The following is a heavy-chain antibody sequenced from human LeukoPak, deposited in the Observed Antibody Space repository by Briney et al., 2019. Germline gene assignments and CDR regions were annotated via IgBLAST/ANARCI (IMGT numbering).Heavy chain of an antibody. J-gene: IGHJ5*02. D-gene: IGHD3-10*01. CDR3: ARETLAYYGSGSSDWFDP. Sequence: SETLSLTCAVYGGSFSGYYWSWIRQPPGRGLEWIGEINHSGSTNYNPSLKSQVTISVDTSKNQFSLKLSSVTAADTAVYYCARETLAYYGSGSSDWFDPWGQGTLVTVSS. CDR1: GGSFSGYY. CDR2: INHSGST. V-gene: IGHV4-34*01.